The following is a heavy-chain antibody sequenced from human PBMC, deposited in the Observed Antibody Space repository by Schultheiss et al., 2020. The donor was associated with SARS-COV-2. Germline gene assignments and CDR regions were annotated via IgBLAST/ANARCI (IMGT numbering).Heavy chain of an antibody. CDR1: GFTFSDYY. CDR3: AKVSPTGDGPYYFDY. D-gene: IGHD7-27*01. V-gene: IGHV3-11*04. Sequence: GGSLRLSCAASGFTFSDYYMSWIRQAPGKGLEWVSYISSSGSTIYYADSVKGRFTISRDNAKNSLYLQMNSLRAEDTAVYYCAKVSPTGDGPYYFDYWGQGTLVTVSS. CDR2: ISSSGSTI. J-gene: IGHJ4*02.